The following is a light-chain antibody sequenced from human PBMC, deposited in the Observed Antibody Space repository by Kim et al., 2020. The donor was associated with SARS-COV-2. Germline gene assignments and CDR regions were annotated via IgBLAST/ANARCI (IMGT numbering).Light chain of an antibody. CDR1: QSVNSY. V-gene: IGKV3-11*01. J-gene: IGKJ3*01. CDR3: QNNKNWRFT. Sequence: EIVLTQSPGTLSLSPGERATLSCRASQSVNSYLAWYQQKPGQAPRLLIYDASNRATGLPARFSGSGSGTDFTLTISSLEPEDFAVYYCQNNKNWRFTFGPGTTVDIK. CDR2: DAS.